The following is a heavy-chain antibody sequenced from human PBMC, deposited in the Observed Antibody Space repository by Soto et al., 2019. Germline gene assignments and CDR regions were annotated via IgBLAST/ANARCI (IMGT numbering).Heavy chain of an antibody. CDR1: GFTVSSNY. V-gene: IGHV3-66*01. CDR2: IYSGGST. Sequence: LRLSCAASGFTVSSNYMSWVRQAPGKGLEWVSVIYSGGSTYYADSVKGRFTISRDNSKNTLYLQMNSLRAEDTAVYYCARDRDTYFDYWGQGTLVTVSS. J-gene: IGHJ4*02. D-gene: IGHD5-18*01. CDR3: ARDRDTYFDY.